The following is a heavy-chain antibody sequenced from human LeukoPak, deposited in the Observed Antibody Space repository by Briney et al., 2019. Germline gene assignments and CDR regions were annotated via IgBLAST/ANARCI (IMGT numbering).Heavy chain of an antibody. CDR1: GFTFSDYS. CDR2: ISSSSTTI. V-gene: IGHV3-48*02. J-gene: IGHJ4*02. Sequence: GGSLRLSCAASGFTFSDYSMNWVRQAPGKGLEWVSYISSSSTTIFYADSVKGRFTISRDNAKNSLFLQMNGLRDEDTALYYCARERVIAAAGDGFGSWGQGTLVTVSS. D-gene: IGHD2-21*01. CDR3: ARERVIAAAGDGFGS.